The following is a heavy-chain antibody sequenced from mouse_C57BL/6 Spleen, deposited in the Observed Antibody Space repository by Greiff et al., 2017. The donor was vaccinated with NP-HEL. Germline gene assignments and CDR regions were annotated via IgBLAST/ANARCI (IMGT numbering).Heavy chain of an antibody. CDR3: VRHIFDY. J-gene: IGHJ2*01. V-gene: IGHV10-1*01. CDR2: IRSKSNNYAT. CDR1: GFSFNTYA. Sequence: GGGLVQPKGSLKLSCAASGFSFNTYAMNWVRQAPGKGLEWVARIRSKSNNYATYYADSVKDRFTSSRDDSESMLYLQMNNLKTEDTAMYYCVRHIFDYWGQGTTLTVSS.